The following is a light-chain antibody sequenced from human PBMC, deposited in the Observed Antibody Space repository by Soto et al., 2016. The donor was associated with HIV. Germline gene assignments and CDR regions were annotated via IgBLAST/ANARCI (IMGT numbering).Light chain of an antibody. J-gene: IGKJ1*01. CDR1: QSIDSW. CDR2: RAS. V-gene: IGKV1-5*03. Sequence: DIQMTQSPSTLSASVGDRVTITCRSSQSIDSWLAWYQQKPGKPPKLLISRASRLDSGVPSRFSGSGSGTEFTLTISSLQPDDFATYYCQQYNSYPWTFGQGTKVEIK. CDR3: QQYNSYPWT.